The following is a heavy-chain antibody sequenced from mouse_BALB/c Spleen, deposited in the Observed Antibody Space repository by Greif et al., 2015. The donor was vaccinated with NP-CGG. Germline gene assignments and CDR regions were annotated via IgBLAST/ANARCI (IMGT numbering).Heavy chain of an antibody. J-gene: IGHJ3*01. V-gene: IGHV1S81*02. CDR2: INPSNGGT. CDR3: TRKAAIYYYGSSPFAY. D-gene: IGHD1-1*01. Sequence: VKLQESGAELVKPGASVKLSCKASGYTFTSYYMYWVKQRPGQGLEWIGEINPSNGGTNFNEKFKSKATLTVDKSSSTAYMQLSSLTSEDSAVYYCTRKAAIYYYGSSPFAYWGQGTLVTVSA. CDR1: GYTFTSYY.